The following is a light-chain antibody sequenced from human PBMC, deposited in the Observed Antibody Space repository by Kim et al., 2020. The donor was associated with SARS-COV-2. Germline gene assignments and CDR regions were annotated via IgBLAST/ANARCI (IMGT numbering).Light chain of an antibody. CDR1: QSINSD. V-gene: IGKV3-15*01. CDR2: GTS. Sequence: SVSPGERVTPSCRASQSINSDLAWYQQKPGQAPRLLIYGTSTSATGIPARFSGSGSGTEFTLTITSLQSEDSAVYYCQRYNNWKLTFGGGTKLEI. J-gene: IGKJ4*01. CDR3: QRYNNWKLT.